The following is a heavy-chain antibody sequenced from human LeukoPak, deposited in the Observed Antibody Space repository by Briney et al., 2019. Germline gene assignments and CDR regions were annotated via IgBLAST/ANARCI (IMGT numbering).Heavy chain of an antibody. D-gene: IGHD3-10*01. Sequence: ASVKVSFKASGYTFTCYDINWVRQATGQGLEWMGWMNPNSGNTGYAQKFQGRVTMTRNTSISTAYLELSSLRSEDTAVYYYARGSPVGYYYGSGDYFDYWGQGTLVTVSS. CDR2: MNPNSGNT. J-gene: IGHJ4*02. CDR1: GYTFTCYD. V-gene: IGHV1-8*01. CDR3: ARGSPVGYYYGSGDYFDY.